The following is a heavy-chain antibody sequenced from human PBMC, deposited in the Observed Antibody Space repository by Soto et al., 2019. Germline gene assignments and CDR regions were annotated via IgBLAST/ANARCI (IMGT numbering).Heavy chain of an antibody. CDR2: IYYSGST. Sequence: PSETLSLTYTVSGGSISSYYWSWIRQPPGKGLEWIGYIYYSGSTNYNPSLKSRVTISVDTSKNQFSLKLSSVTAADTAVYYCARGGCSGGSCYFYFQHWGQGTLVTVSS. D-gene: IGHD2-15*01. V-gene: IGHV4-59*01. CDR3: ARGGCSGGSCYFYFQH. CDR1: GGSISSYY. J-gene: IGHJ1*01.